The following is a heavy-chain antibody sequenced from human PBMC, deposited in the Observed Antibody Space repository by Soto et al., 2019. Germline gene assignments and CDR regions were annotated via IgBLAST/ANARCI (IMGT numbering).Heavy chain of an antibody. Sequence: PGESLKISCRTSGYRFTSYWIAWVRQMPSKGLEWMGIIFPSDSDTRYSPSFQGQVTISADRSTSTVFLQWASLKASDTAVYFCARKDKSGYFNWFDPWAQGTLVTVSS. CDR2: IFPSDSDT. CDR1: GYRFTSYW. J-gene: IGHJ5*02. V-gene: IGHV5-51*01. D-gene: IGHD3-22*01. CDR3: ARKDKSGYFNWFDP.